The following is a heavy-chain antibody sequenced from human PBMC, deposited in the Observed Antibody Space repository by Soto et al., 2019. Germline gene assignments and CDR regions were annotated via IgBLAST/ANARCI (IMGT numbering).Heavy chain of an antibody. CDR3: ARGYCSSTSCYHYYYYGMDV. Sequence: QVQLVQSGAEVKKPGSSVKVSCKASGGTFSSYAISWVRQVPGQGLEWMGGIIPIFGTANYAQKFQGRVTITADESTSTAYMELSSLRSEDTAVYYCARGYCSSTSCYHYYYYGMDVWGQGTTVTVSS. D-gene: IGHD2-2*01. J-gene: IGHJ6*02. V-gene: IGHV1-69*01. CDR2: IIPIFGTA. CDR1: GGTFSSYA.